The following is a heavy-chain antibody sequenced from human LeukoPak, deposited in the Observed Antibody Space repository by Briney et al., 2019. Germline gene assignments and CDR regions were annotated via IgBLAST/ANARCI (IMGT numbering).Heavy chain of an antibody. CDR1: GGSFRGYY. V-gene: IGHV4-34*01. D-gene: IGHD3-22*01. J-gene: IGHJ4*02. CDR2: INHSGST. CDR3: ARGPSLHYYDSSGYFDY. Sequence: SETLSLTCAVYGGSFRGYYWSWIRQPPGKGLEWIGEINHSGSTNYNPSLKSRVTISVDTSKNQFSLKLSSVTAADTAVYYCARGPSLHYYDSSGYFDYWGQGTLVTVSS.